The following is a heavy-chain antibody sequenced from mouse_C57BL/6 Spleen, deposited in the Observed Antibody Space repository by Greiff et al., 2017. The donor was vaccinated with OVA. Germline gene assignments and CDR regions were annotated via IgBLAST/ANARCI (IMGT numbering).Heavy chain of an antibody. D-gene: IGHD2-1*01. Sequence: VQLQQPGAELVKPGASVKISCKASGYAFSSYWMNWVKQRPGKGLEWIGQIYPGDGDTNYNGKFKGKATLTADKSSSTAYMQLSSLTSEDSAVYFCARTGNHLYFDYWGQGTTLTVSS. CDR3: ARTGNHLYFDY. V-gene: IGHV1-80*01. CDR1: GYAFSSYW. CDR2: IYPGDGDT. J-gene: IGHJ2*01.